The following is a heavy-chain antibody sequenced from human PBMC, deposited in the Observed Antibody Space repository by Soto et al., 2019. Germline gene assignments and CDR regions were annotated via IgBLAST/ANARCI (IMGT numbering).Heavy chain of an antibody. D-gene: IGHD3-9*01. CDR2: IYYSGST. V-gene: IGHV4-59*01. Sequence: SETLSLTCTVSGGSISSYYWSWIRQPPGKGLEWIGYIYYSGSTNYNPSLKSRVTISVDTSKNQFSLKLSSVTAADTAVYYCARTVLRYFDWQFYTAEAEYYYYYMDVWGKGTTVTVSS. CDR1: GGSISSYY. J-gene: IGHJ6*03. CDR3: ARTVLRYFDWQFYTAEAEYYYYYMDV.